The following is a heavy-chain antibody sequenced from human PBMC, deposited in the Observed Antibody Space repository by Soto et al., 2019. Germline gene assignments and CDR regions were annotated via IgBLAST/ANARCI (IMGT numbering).Heavy chain of an antibody. V-gene: IGHV3-23*01. Sequence: EVQLLESGGGLVQPGGSLKISCAVSGFTFSSYAMSWVRQAPGKGLEWVSGISGTGRVTNYAESVKGRFTISRDNPKNTLYLEMTSLRVEDTAVYYCAKDVHYDIVTGIEYFDHWGQGTLVTVSS. CDR3: AKDVHYDIVTGIEYFDH. CDR2: ISGTGRVT. D-gene: IGHD3-9*01. J-gene: IGHJ1*01. CDR1: GFTFSSYA.